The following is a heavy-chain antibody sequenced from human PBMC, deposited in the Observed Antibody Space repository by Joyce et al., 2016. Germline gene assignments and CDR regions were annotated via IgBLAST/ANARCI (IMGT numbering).Heavy chain of an antibody. D-gene: IGHD4/OR15-4a*01. V-gene: IGHV3-23*01. CDR2: ITSSGAST. CDR1: GFTFGNYA. CDR3: AKGGPTIASPFDY. Sequence: EVQLLESGGDLVQPGGSLRLSCTASGFTFGNYAMSWVRQAPGKGLQWVSTITSSGASTDYSACVKGRFSISRDNSKITLYLQMNSLRGEDTAVYYCAKGGPTIASPFDYWGQGTLVPV. J-gene: IGHJ4*02.